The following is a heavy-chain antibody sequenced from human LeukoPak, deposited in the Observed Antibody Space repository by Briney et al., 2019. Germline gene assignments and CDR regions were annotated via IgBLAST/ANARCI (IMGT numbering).Heavy chain of an antibody. CDR3: ARNYFDLSGYYYYGMDV. D-gene: IGHD3-9*01. V-gene: IGHV4-59*01. CDR1: GGSISYY. Sequence: SETLSLTCTVSGGSISYYWSWIRQPPGKGLEWIGNIYYTGSTNYNPSLKSRITISLNTSKNQFSLKLTSVTAADTAVYYCARNYFDLSGYYYYGMDVWGQGTTVTVSS. J-gene: IGHJ6*02. CDR2: IYYTGST.